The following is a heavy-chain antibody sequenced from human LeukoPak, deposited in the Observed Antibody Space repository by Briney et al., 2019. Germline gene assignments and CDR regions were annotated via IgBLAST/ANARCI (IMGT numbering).Heavy chain of an antibody. CDR1: GFTFGDYA. CDR3: FGYISKSNYGMDV. Sequence: GGSLRLSCTASGFTFGDYAMNWVRQAPGKGLEWVGLIRSKSYGETTEYAASVRGRFTISRDDSRSVAYLQMNSLRAEDTAVYYCFGYISKSNYGMDVWGLGTTVTVSS. J-gene: IGHJ6*02. V-gene: IGHV3-49*04. CDR2: IRSKSYGETT. D-gene: IGHD6-13*01.